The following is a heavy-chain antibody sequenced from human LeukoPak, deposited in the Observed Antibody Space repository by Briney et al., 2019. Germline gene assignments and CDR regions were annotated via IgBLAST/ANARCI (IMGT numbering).Heavy chain of an antibody. CDR2: ISSNGDST. Sequence: PGMSLRLSCSASGFTFRTYAMHWVRQAPGKGLEYVSAISSNGDSTFYADSVKGRFTISRDNAKNSLYLQMNSLRAEDTAIYYCARDPWGTHAYWGQGTLVTVSS. CDR3: ARDPWGTHAY. V-gene: IGHV3-64*04. CDR1: GFTFRTYA. J-gene: IGHJ4*02. D-gene: IGHD3-16*01.